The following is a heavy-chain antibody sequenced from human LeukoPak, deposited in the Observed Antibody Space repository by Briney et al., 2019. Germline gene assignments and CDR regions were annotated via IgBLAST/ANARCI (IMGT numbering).Heavy chain of an antibody. CDR3: ARDPYYDSSGYLNP. J-gene: IGHJ5*02. V-gene: IGHV4-61*02. D-gene: IGHD3-22*01. CDR2: IYTSGRT. Sequence: SETLSLTCTVSGGSISSGSYYWSWIRQPAGKGLEWIGRIYTSGRTNYNPSLKSRVTISVDTSKNQFSLKLSSVTAADTAVYYCARDPYYDSSGYLNPWGQGTLVTVSS. CDR1: GGSISSGSYY.